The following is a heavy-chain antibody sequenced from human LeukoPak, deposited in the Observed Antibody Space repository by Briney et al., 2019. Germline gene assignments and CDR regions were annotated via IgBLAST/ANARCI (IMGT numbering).Heavy chain of an antibody. CDR2: INAGNGNT. V-gene: IGHV1-3*01. CDR1: GYTFTSYA. D-gene: IGHD2-2*01. CDR3: ARAYCSSTSCLYYFDY. Sequence: ASVKVSCKASGYTFTSYAMHWVRQAPGLRLEWMGWINAGNGNTKYSQKFQGRVTITRDTSASTAYMELSSLRSEDTAVYYCARAYCSSTSCLYYFDYWGQGTLVTVSS. J-gene: IGHJ4*02.